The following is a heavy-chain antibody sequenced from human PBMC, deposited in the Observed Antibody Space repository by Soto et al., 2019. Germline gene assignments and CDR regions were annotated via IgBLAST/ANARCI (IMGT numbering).Heavy chain of an antibody. CDR2: TYYRSKWYN. D-gene: IGHD5-12*01. CDR1: GDSVSINSAA. V-gene: IGHV6-1*01. J-gene: IGHJ6*02. CDR3: PRAGVATITGVYYYYGMDV. Sequence: SQTLSLTCAISGDSVSINSAAWNWIRQSPSRGLEWLGRTYYRSKWYNDYAVSVKSRITINPDTAKNQFSLQLNSATPEATTVYYFPRAGVATITGVYYYYGMDVGGQGATVTASS.